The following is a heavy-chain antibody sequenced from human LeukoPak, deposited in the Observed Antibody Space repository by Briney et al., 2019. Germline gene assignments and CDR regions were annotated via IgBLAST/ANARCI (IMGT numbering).Heavy chain of an antibody. Sequence: GGSLRLSCAASGFTFSSYGMHWLRQAPGKGLEWVAVIWYDGSNKYYADCVKGRFTISRDNSKNTLYLQMNSLRAEDTAVYYCASCGIRGYSSSWYGDYWGQGTLVTVSS. D-gene: IGHD6-13*01. V-gene: IGHV3-33*01. CDR1: GFTFSSYG. CDR3: ASCGIRGYSSSWYGDY. J-gene: IGHJ4*02. CDR2: IWYDGSNK.